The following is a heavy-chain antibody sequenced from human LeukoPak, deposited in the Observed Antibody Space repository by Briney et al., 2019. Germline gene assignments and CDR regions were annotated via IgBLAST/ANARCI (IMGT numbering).Heavy chain of an antibody. D-gene: IGHD6-13*01. CDR2: ISSSSSYT. CDR1: GFTFSSYS. Sequence: PGGSLRLSCAASGFTFSSYSMNWVRQAPGKGLEWVSSISSSSSYTYYADSVKGRFTISRDNAKNSLYLQMNSLRAEDTAVYYCARSSVVIAAAGSFDYWGQGTLVTVSS. CDR3: ARSSVVIAAAGSFDY. J-gene: IGHJ4*02. V-gene: IGHV3-21*01.